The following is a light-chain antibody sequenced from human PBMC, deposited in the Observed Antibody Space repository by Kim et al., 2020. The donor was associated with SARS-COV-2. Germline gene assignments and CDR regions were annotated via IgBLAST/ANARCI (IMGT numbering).Light chain of an antibody. CDR3: NSRGSGVNHVV. CDR1: SLRSYY. Sequence: SSELTQDPAVSVALGQTVRLTFQGDSLRSYYATWFQQKPGQAPVLVIYDKNNRTSGIPARFSGSYSGNTASLTITGAQAGDEAVYYCNSRGSGVNHVVFGGGTQLTVL. CDR2: DKN. V-gene: IGLV3-19*01. J-gene: IGLJ2*01.